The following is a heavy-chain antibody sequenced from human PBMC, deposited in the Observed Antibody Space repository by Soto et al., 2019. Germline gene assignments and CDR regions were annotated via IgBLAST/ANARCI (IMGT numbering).Heavy chain of an antibody. V-gene: IGHV3-48*01. CDR2: IHMTHNVI. CDR3: VGEPYGELDFDY. Sequence: EVQLVESGGELVQPGGSLRLSCAASGFNFPTYAMNWVRQAPGKGLEWLSFIHMTHNVIFYADSVRGRYTISRDNAKDSMDPQMNSLRGEDTAVDYCVGEPYGELDFDYWGQGTLVTVSS. D-gene: IGHD4-17*01. CDR1: GFNFPTYA. J-gene: IGHJ4*02.